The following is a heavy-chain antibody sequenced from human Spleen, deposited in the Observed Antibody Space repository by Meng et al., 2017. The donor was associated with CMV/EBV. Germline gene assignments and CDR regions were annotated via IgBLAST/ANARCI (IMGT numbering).Heavy chain of an antibody. D-gene: IGHD1-1*01. Sequence: GGSLRLSCAASGFSFSTYWMTWVRQAPRKGLEWVASINHDGREQYYVDSVKGRFTISRDNAKNFLYLHMNSLGAEDTARYYCTTDFTPDGKGAAYWGQGTLVTVSS. J-gene: IGHJ4*02. CDR2: INHDGREQ. CDR3: TTDFTPDGKGAAY. V-gene: IGHV3-7*04. CDR1: GFSFSTYW.